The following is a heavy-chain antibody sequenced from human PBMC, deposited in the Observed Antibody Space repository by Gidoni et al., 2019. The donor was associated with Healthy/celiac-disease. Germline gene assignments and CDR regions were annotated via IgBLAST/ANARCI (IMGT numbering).Heavy chain of an antibody. J-gene: IGHJ6*02. V-gene: IGHV1-3*01. D-gene: IGHD6-13*01. CDR1: GYTFTSYA. CDR2: INAGNGNT. CDR3: ARDAAPGIAAAGSMLYYYYYGMDV. Sequence: QVQLVQSGAEVKKPGASVKVSCKASGYTFTSYAMHWVRQAPGQRLEWMGWINAGNGNTKDSQKFQGRVTITRDTSASTAYMELSSLRSEDTAVYYCARDAAPGIAAAGSMLYYYYYGMDVWGQGTTVTVSS.